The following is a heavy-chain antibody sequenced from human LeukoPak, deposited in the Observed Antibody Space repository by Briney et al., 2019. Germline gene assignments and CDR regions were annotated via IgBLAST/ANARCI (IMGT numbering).Heavy chain of an antibody. Sequence: PSETLSLTCIVSGGSISTSAYYWGWIRQPSGEGLQWIGSIYYSGNTYYNSSLKSRVTISVDASTSQFSLKLSSVTAADTAVYYCARGGVTLGYWGQGTLVTVSS. D-gene: IGHD2-8*01. CDR1: GGSISTSAYY. CDR2: IYYSGNT. J-gene: IGHJ4*02. V-gene: IGHV4-39*01. CDR3: ARGGVTLGY.